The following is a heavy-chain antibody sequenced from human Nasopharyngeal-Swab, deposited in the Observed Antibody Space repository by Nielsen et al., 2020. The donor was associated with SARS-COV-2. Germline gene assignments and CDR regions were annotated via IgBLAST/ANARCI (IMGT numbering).Heavy chain of an antibody. CDR1: GFTFSNYD. CDR2: IRSSGDNT. D-gene: IGHD6-19*01. CDR3: ARDPTGYNTGWYFFDD. J-gene: IGHJ4*02. V-gene: IGHV3-23*01. Sequence: GGSLRLSCAASGFTFSNYDMNWVRQAPGKGLEWVSDIRSSGDNTYYADSVKGRFTISRDNSKNTLSLYMNSLRVEDTAVYYCARDPTGYNTGWYFFDDWGQGTLVTVSS.